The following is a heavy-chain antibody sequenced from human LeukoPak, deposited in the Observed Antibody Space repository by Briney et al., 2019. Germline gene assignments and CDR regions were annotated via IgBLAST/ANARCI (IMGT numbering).Heavy chain of an antibody. Sequence: GRSLRLSCAASGFTFSSYGMHWVRQAPGKGLEWVAFIRYDGSNKYYADSVKGRFTISRDNSKNTLYLQMNNLRAEDTAVYYCARDVSVVVLSSTPTQIDYWGQGTLVTVSS. V-gene: IGHV3-30*02. J-gene: IGHJ4*02. D-gene: IGHD3-22*01. CDR2: IRYDGSNK. CDR3: ARDVSVVVLSSTPTQIDY. CDR1: GFTFSSYG.